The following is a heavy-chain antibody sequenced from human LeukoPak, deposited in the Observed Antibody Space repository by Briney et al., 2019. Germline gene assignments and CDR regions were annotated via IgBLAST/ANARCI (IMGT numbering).Heavy chain of an antibody. V-gene: IGHV3-30*02. Sequence: PGGSLRLSCAASRFTFNTYGMHWVRQAPGKGLEWVAFIRYDGSNKYYADSVKGRFTISRDNSKNTLYLQINSLRAEDTAVYFCAKESTGSTSLDYWGQGTLVTVSS. D-gene: IGHD1-7*01. CDR3: AKESTGSTSLDY. J-gene: IGHJ4*02. CDR1: RFTFNTYG. CDR2: IRYDGSNK.